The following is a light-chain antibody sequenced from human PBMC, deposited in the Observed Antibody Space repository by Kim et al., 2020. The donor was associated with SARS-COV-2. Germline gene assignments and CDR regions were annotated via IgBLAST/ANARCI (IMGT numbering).Light chain of an antibody. CDR3: NSRDSNENVF. CDR1: SLRSYY. CDR2: GKN. J-gene: IGLJ2*01. V-gene: IGLV3-19*01. Sequence: SSELTQDPAVSVALVQTVRITCQGDSLRSYYATWYQQKPGQAPILVIYGKNNRPSGIPDRFSGSSSGNTASLTITGTQAGDEADYYCNSRDSNENVFFGGGTQLTVL.